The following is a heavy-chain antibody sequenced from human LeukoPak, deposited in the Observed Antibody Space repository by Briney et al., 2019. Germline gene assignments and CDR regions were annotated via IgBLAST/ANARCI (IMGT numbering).Heavy chain of an antibody. V-gene: IGHV4-38-2*02. J-gene: IGHJ3*02. D-gene: IGHD3-9*01. Sequence: SETLSLTCTVSGYSISSGYYWGWIRQPPGKGLEWIGSIYHSGSTYYNPSLKSRVTISVDTSKNQFSLKLSSVTAADTAVYYCARDPLRYFDWLPNDAFDIWGQGTMVTVSS. CDR2: IYHSGST. CDR3: ARDPLRYFDWLPNDAFDI. CDR1: GYSISSGYY.